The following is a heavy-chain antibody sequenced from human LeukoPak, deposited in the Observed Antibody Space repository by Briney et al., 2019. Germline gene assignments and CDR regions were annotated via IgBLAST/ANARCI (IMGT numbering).Heavy chain of an antibody. CDR2: INHSGST. Sequence: SETLSLTCAVYGGSFSGYYWSWIRQPPGKGLEWIGEINHSGSTNYNPSLKSRVTISVDTSKNQFSLKLSSVTAADTAAYYCARTFMEDSDNDNWALDIWGQGTMVTVSS. CDR1: GGSFSGYY. V-gene: IGHV4-34*01. CDR3: ARTFMEDSDNDNWALDI. D-gene: IGHD5-12*01. J-gene: IGHJ3*02.